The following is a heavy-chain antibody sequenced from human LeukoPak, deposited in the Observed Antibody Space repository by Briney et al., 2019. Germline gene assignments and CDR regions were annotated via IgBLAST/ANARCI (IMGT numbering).Heavy chain of an antibody. CDR1: GFTFTSYW. J-gene: IGHJ4*02. Sequence: PGGSLRLSCAASGFTFTSYWMSWVRQAPGKGLEWVANIKQDGSERDYMDSMKGRFTISRDNAKNSLYLQINSLRADDTAAYYCARIGYSSSCFDYWGQGTLVTVSS. V-gene: IGHV3-7*01. D-gene: IGHD6-13*01. CDR2: IKQDGSER. CDR3: ARIGYSSSCFDY.